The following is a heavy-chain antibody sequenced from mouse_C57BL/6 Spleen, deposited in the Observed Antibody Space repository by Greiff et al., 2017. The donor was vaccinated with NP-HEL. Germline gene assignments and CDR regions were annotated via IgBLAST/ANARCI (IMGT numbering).Heavy chain of an antibody. Sequence: QVQLQQPGAELVKPGASVKLSCKASGYTFTSYWMQWVKQRPGQGLEWIGEIDPSDSYTNYNQKFKGKATLTVDTSSSTAYMQLSSLISEDSAVYYCARDWYYAMDYWGQGTSVTVSS. CDR1: GYTFTSYW. CDR3: ARDWYYAMDY. CDR2: IDPSDSYT. D-gene: IGHD4-1*01. J-gene: IGHJ4*01. V-gene: IGHV1-50*01.